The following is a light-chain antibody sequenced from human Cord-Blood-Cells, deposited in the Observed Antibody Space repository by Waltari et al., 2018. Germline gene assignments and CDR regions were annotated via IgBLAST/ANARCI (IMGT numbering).Light chain of an antibody. V-gene: IGLV2-14*01. CDR2: EVS. CDR1: SSDVGGYNY. J-gene: IGLJ3*02. Sequence: QSALTQPASVSGSPGQSITISCTGTSSDVGGYNYVYWYQQHPGKAPKLSIYEVSNRPAGVSNRFSGSKSGNTASLTISGLQAEDEADYYCSSYTSSSTLVFGGGAKLTVL. CDR3: SSYTSSSTLV.